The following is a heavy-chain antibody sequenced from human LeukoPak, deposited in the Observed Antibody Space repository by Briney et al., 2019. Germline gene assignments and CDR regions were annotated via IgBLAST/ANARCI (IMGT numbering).Heavy chain of an antibody. V-gene: IGHV3-7*01. D-gene: IGHD6-13*01. CDR1: EFTFSSYN. Sequence: GGSLRLSCSAFEFTFSSYNMNWVRRAPGKGLEGVANIKQDGSEEYYVDSVKGRFTISRDNAKNSLYLQMNSLRAEDTAVYYCARDGDGATADYYYYYYGMDVWGQGTTVTVSS. CDR2: IKQDGSEE. CDR3: ARDGDGATADYYYYYYGMDV. J-gene: IGHJ6*02.